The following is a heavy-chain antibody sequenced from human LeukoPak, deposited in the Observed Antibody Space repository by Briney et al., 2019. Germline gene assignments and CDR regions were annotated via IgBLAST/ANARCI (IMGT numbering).Heavy chain of an antibody. J-gene: IGHJ4*02. V-gene: IGHV1-69*13. CDR3: AREAYGDYETFDY. Sequence: GASVKVSCKASGGTFTSYAIGWVRQAPGQGLEWRGGIIPIFGTANYAQKFQGRVTITADESTSTAYMELSSLRSEDTAVYYCAREAYGDYETFDYWGQGTLVTVSS. D-gene: IGHD4-17*01. CDR2: IIPIFGTA. CDR1: GGTFTSYA.